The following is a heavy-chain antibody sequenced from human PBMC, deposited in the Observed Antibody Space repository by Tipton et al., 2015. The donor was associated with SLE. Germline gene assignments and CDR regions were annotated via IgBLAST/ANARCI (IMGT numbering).Heavy chain of an antibody. V-gene: IGHV4-38-2*02. J-gene: IGHJ6*02. CDR3: ARGTYYYYDMDV. Sequence: TLSLTCTVSGFSIINGYYWGWIRQSPGKGLEWIGSFYHSGSIYYNPSLNSRVTISLDTSKNQFSLRLTSVTAADTAVYYCARGTYYYYDMDVWGQGTTVTVSS. CDR1: GFSIINGYY. CDR2: FYHSGSI.